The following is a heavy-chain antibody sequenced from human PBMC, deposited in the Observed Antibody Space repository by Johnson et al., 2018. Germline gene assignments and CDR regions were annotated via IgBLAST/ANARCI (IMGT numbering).Heavy chain of an antibody. CDR2: VRGDTTTN. Sequence: VQLVQSGGGLVQPGGSLRLTCTASGFSFSNYPMNWVRQAPGKGLEWVSHVRGDTTTNSYADSVKGRFTISRDNAKNSLYLQMSGLRDEDTAVYCCVRDEVFAFDIWGQGTSVTVSS. J-gene: IGHJ3*02. CDR1: GFSFSNYP. V-gene: IGHV3-48*02. CDR3: VRDEVFAFDI.